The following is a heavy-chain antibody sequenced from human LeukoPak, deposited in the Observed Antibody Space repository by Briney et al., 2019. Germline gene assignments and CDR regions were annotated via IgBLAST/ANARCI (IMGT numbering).Heavy chain of an antibody. V-gene: IGHV3-23*01. D-gene: IGHD6-13*01. Sequence: PGGSLRLSCAASGFTFGSYAMSWVRQAPGKGLEWVSAISGSGGSTYYADSAKGRSTISRDSSKNTLYLQMNSLRAEDTAVYYCAKDVRAAGPNDTFDYWGQGTLVTVSS. J-gene: IGHJ4*02. CDR1: GFTFGSYA. CDR3: AKDVRAAGPNDTFDY. CDR2: ISGSGGST.